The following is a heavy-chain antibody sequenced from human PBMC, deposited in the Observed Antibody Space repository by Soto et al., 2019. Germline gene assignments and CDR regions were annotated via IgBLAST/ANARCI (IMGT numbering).Heavy chain of an antibody. D-gene: IGHD6-19*01. CDR2: ISGSGGST. CDR1: GFTFSSYA. CDR3: AKRAVAGPGLMYYFDY. V-gene: IGHV3-23*01. Sequence: GGSLRLSCAASGFTFSSYAMSWVRQAPGKGLEWVSAISGSGGSTYYADSVKGRFTISRDNSKNTLYLQMNSLRAEDTAVYYCAKRAVAGPGLMYYFDYWGQGTLVTVSS. J-gene: IGHJ4*02.